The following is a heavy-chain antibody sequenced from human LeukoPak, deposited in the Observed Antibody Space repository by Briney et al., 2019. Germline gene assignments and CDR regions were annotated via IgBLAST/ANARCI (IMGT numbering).Heavy chain of an antibody. J-gene: IGHJ4*02. CDR1: GYIFTGYY. CDR3: ANGVPGY. D-gene: IGHD4-17*01. V-gene: IGHV1-46*01. Sequence: ASVKVSCKASGYIFTGYYMHWVRQAPGQGLEWMGMINPSDGGTSYSQKFQGRVTMTRDTSTTTVYMDLSSLRSDDTAVYYCANGVPGYWGQGSLVIVSS. CDR2: INPSDGGT.